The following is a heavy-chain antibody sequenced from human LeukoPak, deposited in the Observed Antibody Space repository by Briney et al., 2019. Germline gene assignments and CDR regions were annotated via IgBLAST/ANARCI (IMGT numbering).Heavy chain of an antibody. CDR2: INHSGST. V-gene: IGHV4-34*01. CDR1: GGSFSGYY. Sequence: SETLSLTCAVYGGSFSGYYWSWLRQPPGKGLEWIGEINHSGSTNYNPSLKSRVTISVDTSKNQFSLKLSSVTAADTAVYYCARGRTDYYYYYMDVWGKGTTVTVSS. CDR3: ARGRTDYYYYYMDV. D-gene: IGHD1-1*01. J-gene: IGHJ6*03.